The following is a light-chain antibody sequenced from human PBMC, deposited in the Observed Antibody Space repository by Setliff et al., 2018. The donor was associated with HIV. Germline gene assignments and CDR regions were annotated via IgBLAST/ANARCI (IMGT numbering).Light chain of an antibody. Sequence: QSALTQPASVSGSPGQSITTSCSGTSSDIGSYNYVSWYQHHPGKPPQVMIHDVSNRPSGVSSRFSGSTSGNAASLTISGLQAEDEADYYCSSSTTGSNLVFGTGTKVTVL. CDR3: SSSTTGSNLV. V-gene: IGLV2-14*03. J-gene: IGLJ1*01. CDR1: SSDIGSYNY. CDR2: DVS.